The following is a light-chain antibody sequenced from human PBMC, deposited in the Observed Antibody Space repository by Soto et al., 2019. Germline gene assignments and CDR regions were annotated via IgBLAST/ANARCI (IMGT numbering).Light chain of an antibody. V-gene: IGKV1-5*03. CDR3: QHYNSYSEA. Sequence: EIQMTQSTSSVSASVGDRVTITCRASQGISSWLAWYQQKPGKAPKLLIYKASTLKSGVPSRFSGSGSGTEFTLTISSLQPDDFATYYCQHYNSYSEAFAQGTKVDI. CDR1: QGISSW. J-gene: IGKJ1*01. CDR2: KAS.